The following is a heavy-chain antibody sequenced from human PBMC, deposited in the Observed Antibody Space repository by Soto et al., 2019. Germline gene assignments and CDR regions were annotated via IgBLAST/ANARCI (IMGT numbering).Heavy chain of an antibody. CDR3: ASKVKGIAAAGKALALVDY. J-gene: IGHJ4*02. V-gene: IGHV3-53*01. D-gene: IGHD6-13*01. Sequence: PGGSLRLSCAASGFTVSSNYMSWVRQAPGKGLEWVSVIYSGGSTYYADSVKGRFTISRDNSKNTLYLQMNSLRAEDTAVYYCASKVKGIAAAGKALALVDYWGQGTLVTVSS. CDR1: GFTVSSNY. CDR2: IYSGGST.